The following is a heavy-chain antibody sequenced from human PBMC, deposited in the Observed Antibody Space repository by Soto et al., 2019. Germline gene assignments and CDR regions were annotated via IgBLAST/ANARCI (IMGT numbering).Heavy chain of an antibody. Sequence: RSRSLSGVLARLSFSGFGIPWVRQAPGKGLEWVAIIWYDGSDKYYADSVKGRFTISRDNSKNTLYIQMNSLRAEDTAVYHCAFGNLSYYFDFWGQGTPVTVSS. CDR1: RLSFSGFG. V-gene: IGHV3-33*01. J-gene: IGHJ4*02. CDR2: IWYDGSDK. CDR3: AFGNLSYYFDF. D-gene: IGHD3-16*01.